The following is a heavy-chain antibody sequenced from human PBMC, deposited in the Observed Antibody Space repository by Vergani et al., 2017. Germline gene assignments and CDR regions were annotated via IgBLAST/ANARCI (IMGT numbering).Heavy chain of an antibody. J-gene: IGHJ4*02. CDR2: ISGSGGST. CDR1: GFTFSSYA. Sequence: EVQLLESGGGLVQPGGSLRLSCAASGFTFSSYAMSWVRQAPGKGLEWVSAISGSGGSTYYADSVKGRFTISRDNSKNTLYLQMNSLRAEDTAVYYCVKDGGSQGYYFDYWGQGTLVTVSS. D-gene: IGHD4-23*01. CDR3: VKDGGSQGYYFDY. V-gene: IGHV3-23*01.